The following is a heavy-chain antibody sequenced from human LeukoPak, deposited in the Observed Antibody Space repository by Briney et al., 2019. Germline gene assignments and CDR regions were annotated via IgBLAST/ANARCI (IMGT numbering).Heavy chain of an antibody. J-gene: IGHJ3*02. V-gene: IGHV4-38-2*01. CDR3: AICSSTRNHAFDI. CDR1: GYSISSGYY. CDR2: IYHSGST. Sequence: SETLSLTCAVPGYSISSGYYWGWIRQPPGKGLDWTGSIYHSGSTYYNPSLKSRVTISVDTTKNQFSLKLSSVTAADTAVYYCAICSSTRNHAFDIWGQGTMVTVSS. D-gene: IGHD2-2*01.